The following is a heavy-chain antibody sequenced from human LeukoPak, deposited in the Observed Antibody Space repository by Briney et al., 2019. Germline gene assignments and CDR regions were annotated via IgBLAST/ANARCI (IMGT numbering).Heavy chain of an antibody. J-gene: IGHJ3*02. CDR3: ARDRPDYYDSSYDAFDI. CDR2: ISSSSSYI. CDR1: GFTFSSYS. Sequence: GGSLRLSCAASGFTFSSYSMNWVRQAPGKGLEWVSSISSSSSYIYYADSVKGRFTISRDNAKNSLYLQMNSLRAEDTAVYYCARDRPDYYDSSYDAFDIWGQGTMVTVSS. V-gene: IGHV3-21*01. D-gene: IGHD3-22*01.